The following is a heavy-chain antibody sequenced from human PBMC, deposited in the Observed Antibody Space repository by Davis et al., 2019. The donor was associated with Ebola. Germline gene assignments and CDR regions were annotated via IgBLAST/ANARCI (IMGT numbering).Heavy chain of an antibody. Sequence: ASVKVSCKASGYTFTSYAMHWVRQAPGQRLEWMGWINAGNGNTKYSQKFQGRVTITRDTSASTAYMELSSLRSEDTAVYYCARGPPPEYYYDSSGYYSLVYYYYYGMDVWGQGTTVTVSS. J-gene: IGHJ6*02. CDR1: GYTFTSYA. V-gene: IGHV1-3*01. CDR2: INAGNGNT. CDR3: ARGPPPEYYYDSSGYYSLVYYYYYGMDV. D-gene: IGHD3-22*01.